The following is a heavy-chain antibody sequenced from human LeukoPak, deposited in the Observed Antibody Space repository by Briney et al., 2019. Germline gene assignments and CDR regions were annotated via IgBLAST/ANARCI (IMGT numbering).Heavy chain of an antibody. CDR2: IHYTGST. Sequence: PSETLSLTCTVSGGSISSYYWTWIRQPPGKGLEWIGYIHYTGSTNSNPSLKSRVTISVDTSKNQFSLKLRSVTAADTAVYYCARSEGMATIPFDYWGQGTLVTVSS. J-gene: IGHJ4*02. V-gene: IGHV4-59*01. CDR3: ARSEGMATIPFDY. D-gene: IGHD5-24*01. CDR1: GGSISSYY.